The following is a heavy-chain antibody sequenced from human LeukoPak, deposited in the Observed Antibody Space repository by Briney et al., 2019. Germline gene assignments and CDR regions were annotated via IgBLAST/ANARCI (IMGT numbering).Heavy chain of an antibody. Sequence: GGSLRLSCAASGFTFSSYSMNWVLQAPGKGLVWVSSISSSSSYIYYADSVKGRFTISRDNAKNSLYLQMNSLRAEDTAVYYCAKDGGSYCSSTSCYIPFDYWGQGTLVTVSS. CDR1: GFTFSSYS. J-gene: IGHJ4*02. D-gene: IGHD2-2*02. CDR3: AKDGGSYCSSTSCYIPFDY. V-gene: IGHV3-21*04. CDR2: ISSSSSYI.